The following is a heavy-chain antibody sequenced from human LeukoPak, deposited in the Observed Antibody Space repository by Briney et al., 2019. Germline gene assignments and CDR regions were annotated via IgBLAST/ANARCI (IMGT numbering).Heavy chain of an antibody. CDR3: ARGAYYYDSSGRHAFDI. CDR1: GGTFSSYA. D-gene: IGHD3-22*01. CDR2: IIPIFGTA. V-gene: IGHV1-69*13. Sequence: SVKVSCKASGGTFSSYAISWVRQAPGQGLEWMGGIIPIFGTANYAQKFQGRVTITADESTSTAYMELSSLRSEDTVVYYCARGAYYYDSSGRHAFDIWGQGTMVTVSS. J-gene: IGHJ3*02.